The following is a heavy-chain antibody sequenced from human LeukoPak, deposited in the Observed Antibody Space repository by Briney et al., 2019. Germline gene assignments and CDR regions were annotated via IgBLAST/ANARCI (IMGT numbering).Heavy chain of an antibody. Sequence: SETLSLTCTVSGGSISSSDYYWSWIRQPPGKELEWIASINYGGTTYYNPSLKSRVTISVDTSKNQFSLRLSAVTAADTAVYLCARYVVYGSGKYYFDYWGQGSLVTVSS. CDR2: INYGGTT. J-gene: IGHJ4*02. CDR1: GGSISSSDYY. D-gene: IGHD3-10*01. CDR3: ARYVVYGSGKYYFDY. V-gene: IGHV4-39*01.